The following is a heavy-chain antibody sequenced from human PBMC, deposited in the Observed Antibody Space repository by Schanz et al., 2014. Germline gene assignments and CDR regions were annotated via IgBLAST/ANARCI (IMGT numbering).Heavy chain of an antibody. CDR3: ARLGTGMAVAGSVIDSYYYYMDV. V-gene: IGHV1-46*01. Sequence: QVQLVQSGTQVKKPGASVKVSCKASGYTLSAYSLHWVRQAPGQGLEWMGIINLSGGSTNNAQKFQGRLTMTRDTSTSTAYMELSSLRSEDTAVYYCARLGTGMAVAGSVIDSYYYYMDVWGEGTTVTVSS. CDR2: INLSGGST. J-gene: IGHJ6*03. CDR1: GYTLSAYS. D-gene: IGHD6-19*01.